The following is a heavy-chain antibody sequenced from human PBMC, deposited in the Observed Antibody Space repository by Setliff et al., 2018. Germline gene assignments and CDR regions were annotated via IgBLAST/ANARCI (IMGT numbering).Heavy chain of an antibody. D-gene: IGHD3-3*01. Sequence: SETLSLTCVVSGGSISSGSYYWTWLRQPAGKGLEWIGHIYSSGNINYNPSLVSRVTISIDTSKSQFSLRLSSVTAADTAVYYCRFWSGYYKNDYWGQGTLVTVSS. CDR1: GGSISSGSYY. V-gene: IGHV4-61*09. J-gene: IGHJ4*01. CDR2: IYSSGNI. CDR3: RFWSGYYKNDY.